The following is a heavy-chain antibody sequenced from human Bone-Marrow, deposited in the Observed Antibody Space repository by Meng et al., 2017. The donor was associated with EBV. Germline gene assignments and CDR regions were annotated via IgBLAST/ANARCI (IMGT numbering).Heavy chain of an antibody. CDR3: ASESGRGFTPDY. Sequence: QGQVVPSGAEAKKPGFSVKVSRWTSGATFNSDAVRGVRQAPGQGLEWMGGLIPMSGAPHYAQKFQGRVTITADESTSTHYMDLSNLRSDDTAMYYCASESGRGFTPDYWGQGTLVTVSS. J-gene: IGHJ4*02. V-gene: IGHV1-69*01. D-gene: IGHD3-10*01. CDR1: GATFNSDA. CDR2: LIPMSGAP.